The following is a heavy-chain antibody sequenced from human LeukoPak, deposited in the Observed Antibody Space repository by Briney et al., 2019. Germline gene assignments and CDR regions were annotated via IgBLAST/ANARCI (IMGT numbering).Heavy chain of an antibody. Sequence: PGGSLRLSCAASGCTFSDYWMYWVRQAPGKGLEGVANIRGAGSGISYVDSVKGRFIISRDNSRNSLYLQMNSLRAEDTAVYFCAGGNSMDVWGKGTAVTVSS. V-gene: IGHV3-7*03. CDR2: IRGAGSGI. D-gene: IGHD1/OR15-1a*01. CDR1: GCTFSDYW. CDR3: AGGNSMDV. J-gene: IGHJ6*04.